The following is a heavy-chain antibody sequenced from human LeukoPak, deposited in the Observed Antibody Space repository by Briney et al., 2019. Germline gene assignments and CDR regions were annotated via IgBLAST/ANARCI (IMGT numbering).Heavy chain of an antibody. V-gene: IGHV3-30*04. CDR1: GFTFSTYA. J-gene: IGHJ4*02. CDR2: ISDDGRHN. CDR3: AKGVVDYDSSVYYFDY. Sequence: GGSLRLSCAASGFTFSTYAMNWVRQAPGKGLEWVAVISDDGRHNYYADSVKGRFTISRDNSKNTLYLQMNSLRAEDTAVYYCAKGVVDYDSSVYYFDYWGQGTLVTVSS. D-gene: IGHD3-22*01.